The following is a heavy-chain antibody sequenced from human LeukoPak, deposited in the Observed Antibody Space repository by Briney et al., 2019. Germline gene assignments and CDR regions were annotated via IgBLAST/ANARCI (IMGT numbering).Heavy chain of an antibody. J-gene: IGHJ4*02. V-gene: IGHV3-23*01. CDR2: ISGNGGTT. CDR1: GFTFSSYA. D-gene: IGHD3-22*01. Sequence: GGSLRLSCAASGFTFSSYAMSWVRQAPGMGLEWVSGISGNGGTTYYADSVRGRLTISRDNSKNTLYLHMDSPRAEDTAVYYCAKDLYDSSGYYLDWGQGTLVTVSS. CDR3: AKDLYDSSGYYLD.